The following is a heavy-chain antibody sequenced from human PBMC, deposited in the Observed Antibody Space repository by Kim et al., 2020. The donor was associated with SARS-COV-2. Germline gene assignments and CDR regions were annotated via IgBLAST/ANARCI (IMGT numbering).Heavy chain of an antibody. J-gene: IGHJ4*02. D-gene: IGHD3-22*01. CDR2: IKQDGSEK. Sequence: GGSLRLSCAASGFTFSSYGMSWVRQAPGKGLEWVANIKQDGSEKYYVDSVKGRFTISRDNAKNSLYLQMNSLRAEDTAVYYCAREERSSGYFPDYWGQGTLVTVSS. V-gene: IGHV3-7*01. CDR3: AREERSSGYFPDY. CDR1: GFTFSSYG.